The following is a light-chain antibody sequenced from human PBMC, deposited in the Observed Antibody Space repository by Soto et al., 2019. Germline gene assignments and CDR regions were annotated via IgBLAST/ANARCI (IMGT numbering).Light chain of an antibody. CDR1: QSISSY. V-gene: IGKV1-39*01. J-gene: IGKJ1*01. CDR3: QQSYSTLRT. Sequence: DIPMTQSPSSLSASVGDRVTITCRASQSISSYLNWYQQKPGKAPNLLIYAASSLQSGVPSRFSGSGSGTDVTLTISSLQPEDFATYYCQQSYSTLRTFGQGTKVEIK. CDR2: AAS.